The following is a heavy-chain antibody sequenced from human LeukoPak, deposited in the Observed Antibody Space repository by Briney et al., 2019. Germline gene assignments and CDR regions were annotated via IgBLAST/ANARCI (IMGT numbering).Heavy chain of an antibody. V-gene: IGHV1-8*02. CDR3: ARLLHSAKLRSYEPLDY. J-gene: IGHJ4*02. Sequence: ASVKVSCKASGYTFTSYDINWVRQATGQGLEWMGWMNPNSGNTGYAQKFQGRVTITRNTSISTAYMELSSLRSEDTAVYYCARLLHSAKLRSYEPLDYWGQGTLVTVSS. CDR2: MNPNSGNT. D-gene: IGHD1-26*01. CDR1: GYTFTSYD.